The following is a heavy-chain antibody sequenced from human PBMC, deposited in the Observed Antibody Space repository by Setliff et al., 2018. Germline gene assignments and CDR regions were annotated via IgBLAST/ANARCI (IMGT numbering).Heavy chain of an antibody. CDR3: AREAPYWSGYSDY. CDR1: GGSISSSSYY. CDR2: IYYSGRT. V-gene: IGHV4-39*07. D-gene: IGHD3-3*01. J-gene: IGHJ4*02. Sequence: PSETLSLTCTVSGGSISSSSYYWGWIRQPPGKGLEWIGSIYYSGRTYYNPSLKSRVTISVDTSKNQFSLKLSSVTAADTAVYYCAREAPYWSGYSDYWGQGTLVTVSS.